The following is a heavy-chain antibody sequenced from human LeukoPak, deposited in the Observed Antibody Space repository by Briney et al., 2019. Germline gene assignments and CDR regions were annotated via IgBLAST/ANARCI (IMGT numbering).Heavy chain of an antibody. V-gene: IGHV3-7*03. J-gene: IGHJ4*01. Sequence: PGGSLRLSCAASGFTFSTHWMSWVRQAPGKGLEWVANIKPDGSEKYCVDSVKGRFTISRDNAKNSLYLQMNSLRAEDTAVYYCARIPAVIDYFDYWGQEPWSPSP. CDR3: ARIPAVIDYFDY. CDR2: IKPDGSEK. CDR1: GFTFSTHW. D-gene: IGHD2-2*01.